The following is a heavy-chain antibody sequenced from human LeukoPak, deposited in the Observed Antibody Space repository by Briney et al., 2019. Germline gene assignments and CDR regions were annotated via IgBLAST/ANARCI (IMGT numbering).Heavy chain of an antibody. J-gene: IGHJ5*02. V-gene: IGHV1-2*02. CDR2: INPNSGGT. D-gene: IGHD2-15*01. CDR3: ARDLRDIVGKKFDP. Sequence: ASVKVSRKASGYTFTGYYMHWVRQAPGQGLEWMGWINPNSGGTNYAQKFQGRVTMTRDTSISTAYMELSRLRSDVTAVYYCARDLRDIVGKKFDPWGQGTLVTVSS. CDR1: GYTFTGYY.